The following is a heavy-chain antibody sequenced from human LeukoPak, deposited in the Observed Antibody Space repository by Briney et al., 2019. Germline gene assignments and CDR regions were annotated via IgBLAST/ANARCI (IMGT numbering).Heavy chain of an antibody. CDR2: MNPNSGNT. D-gene: IGHD3-3*01. V-gene: IGHV1-8*03. CDR1: GYTFTSYD. J-gene: IGHJ4*02. CDR3: ARSITIFGVVILDY. Sequence: GASVKVSCKASGYTFTSYDINWVRQATGQGLEWMGWMNPNSGNTGYAQKFQGRVTITRNTSISTAYMELSSLRSEDTAVYYCARSITIFGVVILDYWGQGTLVTVSS.